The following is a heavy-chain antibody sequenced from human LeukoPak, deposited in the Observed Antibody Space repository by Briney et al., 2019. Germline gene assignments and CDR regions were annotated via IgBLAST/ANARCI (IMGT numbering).Heavy chain of an antibody. Sequence: GGSLRLSCAASGFTFSSYSMNWVRQAPGKGLEWVSSISSSSSYIYYADSVKGRFTISRDNAKNTLYLQMNSLRAEDTAVYYCAKDTGIEYSSSSAPDYWGQGTLVTVSS. V-gene: IGHV3-21*01. D-gene: IGHD6-6*01. CDR3: AKDTGIEYSSSSAPDY. CDR2: ISSSSSYI. CDR1: GFTFSSYS. J-gene: IGHJ4*02.